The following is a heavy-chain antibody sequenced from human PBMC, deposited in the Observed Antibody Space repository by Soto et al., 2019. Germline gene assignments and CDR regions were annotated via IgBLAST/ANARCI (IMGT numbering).Heavy chain of an antibody. CDR1: GFTFSTYA. D-gene: IGHD2-8*01. J-gene: IGHJ4*02. CDR3: ARDRCTNGVCYAPSDY. Sequence: SGGSLRLSCATSGFTFSTYAMHWVRQAPRKGLEYVSAISSNGRSTYYANSVKGRFTISRDNSKNTLYLQMDSLRAEDMAVYYCARDRCTNGVCYAPSDYWGQGTLVTVSS. CDR2: ISSNGRST. V-gene: IGHV3-64*01.